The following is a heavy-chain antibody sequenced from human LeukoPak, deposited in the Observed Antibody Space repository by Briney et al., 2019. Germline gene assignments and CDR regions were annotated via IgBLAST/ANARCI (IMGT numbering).Heavy chain of an antibody. J-gene: IGHJ4*02. Sequence: GGSPRLSCAASGFTFSSYAMSWVRQAPGKGLEWVSAISGSGGSTYYADSVKGRFTISRDNSKNTLYLQMNSLRAEDTAVYYCAKVGGSWPNPDIDYWGQGTLVTVSP. CDR2: ISGSGGST. CDR3: AKVGGSWPNPDIDY. CDR1: GFTFSSYA. D-gene: IGHD6-13*01. V-gene: IGHV3-23*01.